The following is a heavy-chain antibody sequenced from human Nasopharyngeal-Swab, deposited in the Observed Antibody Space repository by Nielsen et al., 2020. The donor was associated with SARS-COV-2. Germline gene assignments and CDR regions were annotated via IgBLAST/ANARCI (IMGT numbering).Heavy chain of an antibody. D-gene: IGHD6-13*01. Sequence: SETLSLTCSVSCGSFNGFYWNWIRQPPGKGLEWIGNIYYNGNTYQNPSLKSRLTISVDKSKNQFSLQLSSVTAADTAVYYCVSSSSWYYFDYWAQGTQVTVSS. V-gene: IGHV4-34*01. J-gene: IGHJ4*02. CDR1: CGSFNGFY. CDR2: IYYNGNT. CDR3: VSSSSWYYFDY.